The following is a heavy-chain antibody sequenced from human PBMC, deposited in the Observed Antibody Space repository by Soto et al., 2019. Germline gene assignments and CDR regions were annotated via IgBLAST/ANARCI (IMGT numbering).Heavy chain of an antibody. Sequence: QVQLQQWGAGLLKPSETLSLTCDVYGGSFSRYYWNWIRQPPGKGLEWLGESNHSGSTNYHPSLESRVTISLDTSKTQFSLKLTSVTAADTAVYYCARGEGRLVGTWFDPWGQGTLVTVSS. J-gene: IGHJ5*02. D-gene: IGHD5-12*01. CDR3: ARGEGRLVGTWFDP. CDR2: SNHSGST. V-gene: IGHV4-34*01. CDR1: GGSFSRYY.